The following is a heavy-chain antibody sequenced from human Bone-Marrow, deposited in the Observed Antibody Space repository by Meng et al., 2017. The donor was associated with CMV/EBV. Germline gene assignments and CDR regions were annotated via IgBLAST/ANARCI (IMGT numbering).Heavy chain of an antibody. V-gene: IGHV3-21*01. Sequence: GGSLRLSCAASGFTFSSYSMNWVRQAPGKGLEWVSSISSSSSYIYYADSVKGRFTISRDNAKNSLYLQMNSLRAEDTAVYYCASSADYDFWSGYYSIDAFDIWGQGTMVTVSS. CDR3: ASSADYDFWSGYYSIDAFDI. D-gene: IGHD3-3*01. CDR2: ISSSSSYI. J-gene: IGHJ3*02. CDR1: GFTFSSYS.